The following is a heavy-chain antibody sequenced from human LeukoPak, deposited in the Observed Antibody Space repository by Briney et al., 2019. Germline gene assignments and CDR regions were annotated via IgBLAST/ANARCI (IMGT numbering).Heavy chain of an antibody. CDR1: GFTFSSYD. Sequence: GGSLRLSCAASGFTFSSYDMHWVRQATGRGLEWVSAIGTAGDTYYPGSVKGRFTISRENAKNSLYLQMNSLRAEDTAVYYCARSRRRELLGTYFDYWGQGTLVTVSS. CDR3: ARSRRRELLGTYFDY. V-gene: IGHV3-13*01. CDR2: IGTAGDT. D-gene: IGHD1-26*01. J-gene: IGHJ4*02.